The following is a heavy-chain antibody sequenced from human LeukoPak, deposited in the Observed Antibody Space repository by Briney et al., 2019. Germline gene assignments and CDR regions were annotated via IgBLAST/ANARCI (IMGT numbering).Heavy chain of an antibody. J-gene: IGHJ4*02. V-gene: IGHV3-30*02. CDR2: IRYDGSNK. D-gene: IGHD6-19*01. CDR1: GFTFSSYG. CDR3: ESSGWYVFSEQYYFDY. Sequence: GGSLRLSCAASGFTFSSYGMHWVRQAPGKGLEWVAFIRYDGSNKYYADSVKGRFTISRDNSKNTLYLQMNSLRAEDTAVYYCESSGWYVFSEQYYFDYWGQGTLVTVSS.